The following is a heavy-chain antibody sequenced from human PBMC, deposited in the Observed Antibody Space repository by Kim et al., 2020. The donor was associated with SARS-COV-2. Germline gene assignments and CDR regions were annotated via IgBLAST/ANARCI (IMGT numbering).Heavy chain of an antibody. J-gene: IGHJ2*01. CDR2: ITSNGGAT. V-gene: IGHV3-64*01. CDR1: GFTFTSYT. CDR3: AREAGGRNWYFDL. D-gene: IGHD6-19*01. Sequence: GGSLRLSCAASGFTFTSYTIHWVRQAPGKGLEYVSAITSNGGATYYASSVKGRFTISRDNSKNTLFLQMGSLRVEDMAVYYCAREAGGRNWYFDLWGRGTLVTVSS.